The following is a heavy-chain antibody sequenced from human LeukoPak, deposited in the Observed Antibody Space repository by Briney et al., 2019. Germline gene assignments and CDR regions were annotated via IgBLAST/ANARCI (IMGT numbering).Heavy chain of an antibody. Sequence: SVKVSCKASGGTFSSYAISWARQAPGQGLEWMGRIIPILGIANYAQKFQGRVTITADKSTSTAYMELSSLRSEDTAVYYCASRVVTRGVGYYFDYWGQGTLVTVSS. D-gene: IGHD3-3*01. CDR1: GGTFSSYA. V-gene: IGHV1-69*04. J-gene: IGHJ4*02. CDR2: IIPILGIA. CDR3: ASRVVTRGVGYYFDY.